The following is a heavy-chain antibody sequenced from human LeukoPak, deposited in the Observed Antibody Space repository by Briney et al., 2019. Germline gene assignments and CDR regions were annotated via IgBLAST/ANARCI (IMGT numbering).Heavy chain of an antibody. D-gene: IGHD3-10*01. CDR1: GGSFSSNSYY. CDR3: ALDGSGRFDY. Sequence: SETLSLTCTVSGGSFSSNSYYWGWIRQPPGKGLEWIGSIDYSGSTHYNPSLKSRVTISVDTSKNQFSLKLSSVTAADTAVYYCALDGSGRFDYWGQGTLVTVSS. J-gene: IGHJ4*02. CDR2: IDYSGST. V-gene: IGHV4-39*07.